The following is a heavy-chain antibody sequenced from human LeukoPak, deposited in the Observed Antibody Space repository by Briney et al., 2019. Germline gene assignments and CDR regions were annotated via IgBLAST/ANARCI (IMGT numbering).Heavy chain of an antibody. J-gene: IGHJ5*02. CDR1: GYTFTSYG. Sequence: ASVKVSCKASGYTFTSYGTSWVRQAPGQGLEWMGWISAYNGNTNYAQKLQGRVTMTTDTSTSTAYMELRSLRSDDTAVYYCARALTDYYDSSGYYYAGWFDPWGQGTLVTVSS. CDR3: ARALTDYYDSSGYYYAGWFDP. CDR2: ISAYNGNT. V-gene: IGHV1-18*01. D-gene: IGHD3-22*01.